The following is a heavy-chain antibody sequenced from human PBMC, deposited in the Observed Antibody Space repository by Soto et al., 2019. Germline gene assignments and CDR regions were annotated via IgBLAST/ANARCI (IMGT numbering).Heavy chain of an antibody. V-gene: IGHV3-21*01. D-gene: IGHD5-12*01. CDR3: ARGRYGYNLEDYYYGMDV. J-gene: IGHJ6*02. CDR2: ISSSSSYI. CDR1: GFTFSSYA. Sequence: PGGSLRLSCAASGFTFSSYAMSWVRQAPGKGLEWVSAISSSSSYIYYADSVKGRFTISRDNAKNSLYLQMNSLRAEDTAVYYCARGRYGYNLEDYYYGMDVWGQGTTVTVSS.